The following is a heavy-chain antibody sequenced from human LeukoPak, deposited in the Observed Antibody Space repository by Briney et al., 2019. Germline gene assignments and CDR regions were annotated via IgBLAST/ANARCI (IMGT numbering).Heavy chain of an antibody. J-gene: IGHJ4*02. V-gene: IGHV1-46*01. CDR2: INPSGGST. Sequence: ASVKVSCKASGYTFTSYYMHWVRQAPGQGLEWMGIINPSGGSTSYAQKFQGRVTTTRDTSTSTVYMELSSLRSEDTAVYYCARLGYCSSTSCSTADYWGQGTLVTVSS. D-gene: IGHD2-2*01. CDR3: ARLGYCSSTSCSTADY. CDR1: GYTFTSYY.